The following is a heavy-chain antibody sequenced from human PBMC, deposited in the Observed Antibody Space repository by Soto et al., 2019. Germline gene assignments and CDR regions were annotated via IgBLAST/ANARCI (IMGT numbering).Heavy chain of an antibody. CDR3: ARVRLYYYDSSALSFDY. V-gene: IGHV4-30-4*01. CDR1: GGSVTSDEDY. Sequence: SETLSLTCTVSGGSVTSDEDYWTWIRQSPGKGLEWIGYIYYSGSTYYNPSLKSRVTISVDTSKNQFSLKLSSVTAADTAVYYCARVRLYYYDSSALSFDYWGQGTLVTVSS. J-gene: IGHJ4*02. CDR2: IYYSGST. D-gene: IGHD3-22*01.